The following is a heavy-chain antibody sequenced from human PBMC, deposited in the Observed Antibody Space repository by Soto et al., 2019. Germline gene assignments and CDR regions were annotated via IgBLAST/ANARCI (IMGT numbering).Heavy chain of an antibody. CDR2: IYYSGST. Sequence: PSETLSLTCTVSGGSISSSSYYWGWIRQPPGKGLEWIGSIYYSGSTYYNPSLKSRVTISVDTSKNQFSLKLSSVTAADTAVYYCARPSAVNDYYYYGMDVWGQGTTVTVSS. J-gene: IGHJ6*02. D-gene: IGHD4-17*01. CDR3: ARPSAVNDYYYYGMDV. CDR1: GGSISSSSYY. V-gene: IGHV4-39*01.